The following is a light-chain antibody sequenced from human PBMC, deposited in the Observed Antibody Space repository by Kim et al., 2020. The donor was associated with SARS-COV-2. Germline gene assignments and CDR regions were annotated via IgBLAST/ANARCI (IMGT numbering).Light chain of an antibody. V-gene: IGKV3-20*01. CDR3: QHHSSSPT. CDR2: GAS. J-gene: IGKJ5*01. CDR1: QSVSSSY. Sequence: EIVLTQSPGTLSLSPGERATLSCRASQSVSSSYLAWYQQKPGQAPRLIIYGASSRATGIPDRFSGSGSGKDFTLTISSLEPEDFAVYYCQHHSSSPTFGQGTRLEIK.